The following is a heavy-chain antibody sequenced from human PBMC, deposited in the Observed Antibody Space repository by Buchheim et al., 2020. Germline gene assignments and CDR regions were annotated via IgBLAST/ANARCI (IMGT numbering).Heavy chain of an antibody. D-gene: IGHD3-3*01. CDR3: ARAPDITIFGVVIIHDNYYYGMDV. V-gene: IGHV4-34*01. CDR1: GGSFSGYY. CDR2: INHSGST. Sequence: QVQLQQWGAGLLKPSETLSLTCAVYGGSFSGYYWSWIRQPPGKGLEWIGEINHSGSTNYNPSLKSRVTISVDTSKNQFSLKLSSVTAADTAVYYCARAPDITIFGVVIIHDNYYYGMDVWGQGTT. J-gene: IGHJ6*02.